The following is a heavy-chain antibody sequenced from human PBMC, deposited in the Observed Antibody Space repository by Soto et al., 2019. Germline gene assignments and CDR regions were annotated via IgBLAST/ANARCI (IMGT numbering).Heavy chain of an antibody. J-gene: IGHJ3*02. Sequence: EVQLVESGGGSVQPGESLRLSCEASGFRLSAYWVDWVRQAPGKGLEGVGNISPDGNQRYYVDSMKGRFTISRDNAKNSVYLQMDSLGVEDTAVYYCARVEYSSNDDVLDMWGRGTGVTVSA. D-gene: IGHD6-19*01. CDR1: GFRLSAYW. CDR3: ARVEYSSNDDVLDM. CDR2: ISPDGNQR. V-gene: IGHV3-7*01.